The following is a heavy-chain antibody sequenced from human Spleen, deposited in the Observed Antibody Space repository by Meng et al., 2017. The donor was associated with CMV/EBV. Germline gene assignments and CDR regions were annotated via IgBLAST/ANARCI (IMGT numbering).Heavy chain of an antibody. CDR2: INPHSGGT. J-gene: IGHJ4*02. CDR3: ARAYEDWGSSFDF. CDR1: GYTFIDYY. Sequence: KNSGYTFIDYYPHWVRQAPGQGLEWMGWINPHSGGTNHARKFQGRVTMTTDASISTAYMELSSLISDDTAIYYCARAYEDWGSSFDFWGQGTLVTVSS. V-gene: IGHV1-2*02. D-gene: IGHD7-27*01.